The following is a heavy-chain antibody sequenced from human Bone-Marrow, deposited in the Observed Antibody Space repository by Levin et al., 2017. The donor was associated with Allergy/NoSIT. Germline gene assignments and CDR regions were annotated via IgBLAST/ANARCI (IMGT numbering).Heavy chain of an antibody. D-gene: IGHD4/OR15-4a*01. CDR2: IKRKPDGETT. CDR3: TTAPIYGA. Sequence: GESLKISCAASGFTFSNSWMSWVRQAPGKGLEWVGLIKRKPDGETTEYAAAVQGRFTISRDDSKSTLYLHMSSLKTEDTAVYYCTTAPIYGAWGQGTLVPVSS. J-gene: IGHJ4*02. CDR1: GFTFSNSW. V-gene: IGHV3-15*01.